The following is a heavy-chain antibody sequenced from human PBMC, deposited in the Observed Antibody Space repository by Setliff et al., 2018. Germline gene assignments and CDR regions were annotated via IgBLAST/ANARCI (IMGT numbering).Heavy chain of an antibody. V-gene: IGHV5-51*01. J-gene: IGHJ4*02. D-gene: IGHD3-3*01. Sequence: PGESLKISCKGSGYNFNNYWIAWVRQMPGKGLEWMGVIYPGDYDTSYSPSFQGRVTISVDKSSNTAYLQWSSLKASDTAMYYCARDTNYEGAYDSWGQGTLVTVSS. CDR3: ARDTNYEGAYDS. CDR2: IYPGDYDT. CDR1: GYNFNNYW.